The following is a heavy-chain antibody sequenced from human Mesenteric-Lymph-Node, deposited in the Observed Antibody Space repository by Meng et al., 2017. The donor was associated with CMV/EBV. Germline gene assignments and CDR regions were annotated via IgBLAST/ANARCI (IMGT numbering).Heavy chain of an antibody. Sequence: GGSLRLSCAASGFTFSDYYMSWIRQAPEKGLEWVSYISSSGSTIYYADSVKGRFTISRDNAKNSLYLQMNSLRAEDTAVYYCARFIVVVPAAILGPFDYWGQGTLVTVSS. CDR3: ARFIVVVPAAILGPFDY. J-gene: IGHJ4*02. CDR1: GFTFSDYY. V-gene: IGHV3-11*01. CDR2: ISSSGSTI. D-gene: IGHD2-2*02.